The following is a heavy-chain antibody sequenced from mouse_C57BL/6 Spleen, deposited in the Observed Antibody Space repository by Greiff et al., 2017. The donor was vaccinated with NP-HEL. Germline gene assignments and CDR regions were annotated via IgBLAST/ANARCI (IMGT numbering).Heavy chain of an antibody. D-gene: IGHD1-1*01. Sequence: QVQLQQSGPELVKPGASVKISCKASGYAFSSSWMNWVKQRPGKGLEWIGRIYPGDGDTNYNGKFTGKATLTADKSSSTAYMQLSSLTSEDSAVYFCARGNYGSSYAMDYWGQGTSVTVSS. CDR3: ARGNYGSSYAMDY. CDR1: GYAFSSSW. CDR2: IYPGDGDT. J-gene: IGHJ4*01. V-gene: IGHV1-82*01.